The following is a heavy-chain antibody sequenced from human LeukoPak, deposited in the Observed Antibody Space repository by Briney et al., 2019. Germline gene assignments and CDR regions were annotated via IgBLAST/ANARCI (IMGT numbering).Heavy chain of an antibody. V-gene: IGHV3-7*05. CDR2: IKQDGGEK. CDR3: ARDMHSSHEY. J-gene: IGHJ4*02. Sequence: GGSLRLSCAASGFTFSAYWMSWLRQAPGRGLEWVASIKQDGGEKYYVDSVMGRFTISKDNAKNSLYLQMNSLRVEDTAVYYCARDMHSSHEYWGQGTLVSVSS. D-gene: IGHD2-2*01. CDR1: GFTFSAYW.